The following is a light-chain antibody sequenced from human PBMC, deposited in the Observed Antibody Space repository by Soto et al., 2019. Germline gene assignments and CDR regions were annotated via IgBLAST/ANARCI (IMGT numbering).Light chain of an antibody. CDR2: AAS. CDR1: HDIGTL. CDR3: QHYNSYPIT. J-gene: IGKJ5*01. Sequence: DIRMTQDPATLSASVGDRVPVTCRASHDIGTLVAWYQQKPGKVPKLLSYAASSLQRGVPSRFSGSGAGTDFTLSISSLQLGDFAAYYCQHYNSYPITFGQGTRLEI. V-gene: IGKV1-5*01.